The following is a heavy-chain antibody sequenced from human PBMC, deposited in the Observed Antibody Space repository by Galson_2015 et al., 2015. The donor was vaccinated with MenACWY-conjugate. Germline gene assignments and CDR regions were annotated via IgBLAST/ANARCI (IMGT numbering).Heavy chain of an antibody. J-gene: IGHJ6*02. V-gene: IGHV3-48*04. D-gene: IGHD5-18*01. CDR3: AREQYSFYGMDV. CDR1: GFTFSSYS. Sequence: SLRLSCAASGFTFSSYSMNWVRQAPGKGLEWVSYISSSSSSTVYYADSVKGRSTISRDNAKNSMYLQMNSLRAEDTAVYYCAREQYSFYGMDVWGQGTTVTVSS. CDR2: ISSSSSSTV.